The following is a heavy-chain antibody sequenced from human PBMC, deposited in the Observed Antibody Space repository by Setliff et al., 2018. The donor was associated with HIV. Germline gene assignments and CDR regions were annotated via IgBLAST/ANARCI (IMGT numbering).Heavy chain of an antibody. CDR3: ARRFLTTVITLGFDI. CDR1: GGSINSSLNY. CDR2: IFYSGTT. J-gene: IGHJ3*02. V-gene: IGHV4-39*01. D-gene: IGHD4-17*01. Sequence: SETLSLTCAVSGGSINSSLNYWGWIRQPPGKGLEWIGSIFYSGTTYYSPSLKSRVAISVDTSKNQFSLKLTSMTAADTAVYYCARRFLTTVITLGFDIWGQGTMVTVSS.